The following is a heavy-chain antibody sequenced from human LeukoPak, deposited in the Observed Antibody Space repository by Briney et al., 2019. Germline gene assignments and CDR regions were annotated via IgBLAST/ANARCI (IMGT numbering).Heavy chain of an antibody. D-gene: IGHD3-22*01. J-gene: IGHJ4*02. Sequence: PSETLSLTCTVSGVSISRYYWSWIRQPPGKGLEWIGEINHSGSTNYNPSLKSRVTISVDTSKNQFSLKLSSVTAADTAVYYCARDRDYYDSSGYLKQLDYWGQGTLVTVSS. CDR2: INHSGST. CDR1: GVSISRYY. V-gene: IGHV4-34*01. CDR3: ARDRDYYDSSGYLKQLDY.